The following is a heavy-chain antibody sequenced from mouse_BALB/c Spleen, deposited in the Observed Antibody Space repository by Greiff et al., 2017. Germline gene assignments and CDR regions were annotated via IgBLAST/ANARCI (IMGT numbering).Heavy chain of an antibody. Sequence: EVQLQQSGPELVKPGASVKIPCKASGYTFTDYNMDWVKQSPGKSLEWIGDINPNNGGTIYNQKFKGKATLTVDKSSSTAYMELRSLTSEDTAVYYCARSPEGLAYLDYWGQGTTLTVSS. CDR2: INPNNGGT. D-gene: IGHD3-3*01. V-gene: IGHV1-18*01. J-gene: IGHJ2*01. CDR3: ARSPEGLAYLDY. CDR1: GYTFTDYN.